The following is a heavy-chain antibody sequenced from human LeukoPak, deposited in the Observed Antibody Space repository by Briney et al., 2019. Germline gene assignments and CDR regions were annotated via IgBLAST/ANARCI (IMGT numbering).Heavy chain of an antibody. CDR2: ISYDGSNK. J-gene: IGHJ1*01. D-gene: IGHD3-10*01. Sequence: GGSLRLSCAASGFTFSSYGMHWVRQAPGKGLEWVAVISYDGSNKYYADSVKGRFTISRDNSKNTLYLQMNSLRAEDTAVYYCAKGLPGPTKWFGEFRGGAEYFQHWGQGTLVTVSS. V-gene: IGHV3-30*18. CDR1: GFTFSSYG. CDR3: AKGLPGPTKWFGEFRGGAEYFQH.